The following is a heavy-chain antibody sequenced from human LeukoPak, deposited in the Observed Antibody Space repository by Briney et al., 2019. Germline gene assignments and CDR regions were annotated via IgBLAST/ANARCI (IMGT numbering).Heavy chain of an antibody. D-gene: IGHD3-22*01. J-gene: IGHJ3*02. CDR3: TRRVPDSSVPGIAFDI. CDR2: IYTSGST. CDR1: GGSISSYY. Sequence: PSETLSLTCTVSGGSISSYYWSWIRQPAGKELEWIGLIYTSGSTNYNPSLKSRVTMSVDTSKNQFSLKLSSVTAADTAVYYCTRRVPDSSVPGIAFDIWGQGTMVTVSS. V-gene: IGHV4-4*07.